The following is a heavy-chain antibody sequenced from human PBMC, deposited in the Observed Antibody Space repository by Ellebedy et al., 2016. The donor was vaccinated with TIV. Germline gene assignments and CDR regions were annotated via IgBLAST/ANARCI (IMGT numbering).Heavy chain of an antibody. V-gene: IGHV1-2*02. CDR3: ARADGAYYGSGSYYPDYFDY. Sequence: AASVKVSCKASGYTFTGYYMHWVRQAPGQGLEWMGWINPNSGGTNYAQKFQGRVTMTRDTSISTAYMELSRLRSDDTAVYYCARADGAYYGSGSYYPDYFDYWGQGTLVTVSS. D-gene: IGHD3-10*01. J-gene: IGHJ4*02. CDR1: GYTFTGYY. CDR2: INPNSGGT.